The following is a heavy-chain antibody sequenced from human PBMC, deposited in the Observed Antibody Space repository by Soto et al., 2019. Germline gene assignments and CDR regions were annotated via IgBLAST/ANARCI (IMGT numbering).Heavy chain of an antibody. J-gene: IGHJ6*02. CDR3: ARHVPAAGYYYGRDV. D-gene: IGHD2-2*01. CDR2: IISIFGTA. Sequence: QVQLVQSGAEVKKPGSSVKVSCKASGGTFSSYAISWVRQAPGQGLEWMGGIISIFGTANYAQKFQGRVTITADESTSTTYMELSRLRSEDTAVYYCARHVPAAGYYYGRDVWGQGTTVTVSS. CDR1: GGTFSSYA. V-gene: IGHV1-69*12.